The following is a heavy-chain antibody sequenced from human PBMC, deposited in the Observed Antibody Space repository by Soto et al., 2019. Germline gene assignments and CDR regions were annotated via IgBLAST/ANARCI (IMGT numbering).Heavy chain of an antibody. Sequence: QVPLVQSGAEVKKPGSSVKVSCKASGGTFSSYAISWVRQAPAQGLEWMGGIIPIFGTANYAQKFQGRVTIPADESTSTAYMELSSLRSEDTSVYYCARGLPAGGYCSSTSCYTFDYWGQGTLVAVSS. D-gene: IGHD2-2*02. J-gene: IGHJ4*02. V-gene: IGHV1-69*01. CDR3: ARGLPAGGYCSSTSCYTFDY. CDR1: GGTFSSYA. CDR2: IIPIFGTA.